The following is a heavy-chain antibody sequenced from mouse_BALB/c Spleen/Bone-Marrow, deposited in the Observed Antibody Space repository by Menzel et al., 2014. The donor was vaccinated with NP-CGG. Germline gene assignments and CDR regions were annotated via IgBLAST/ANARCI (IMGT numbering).Heavy chain of an antibody. CDR1: GYAFTSYN. CDR3: ARVYGSWFAY. V-gene: IGHV1S135*01. J-gene: IGHJ3*01. Sequence: EVQLQQSGPELVKPGASVKVSCKASGYAFTSYNMYWVKQSHGKSPEWIGYIGPYNGGTSYNQKFKGKTTLTVDKSSSTAYMHLNSLTSGDSAVYYCARVYGSWFAYWGQGTLVTVSA. D-gene: IGHD1-2*01. CDR2: IGPYNGGT.